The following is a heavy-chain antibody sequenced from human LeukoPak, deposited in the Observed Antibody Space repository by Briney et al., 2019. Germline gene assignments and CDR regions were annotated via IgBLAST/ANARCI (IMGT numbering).Heavy chain of an antibody. J-gene: IGHJ4*02. CDR3: ARDRPDYDILTGYYRGTVVDY. CDR2: IKQDGSEK. V-gene: IGHV3-7*01. CDR1: GFTFSSYW. D-gene: IGHD3-9*01. Sequence: PGGSLRLSCAASGFTFSSYWMSWVRQAPGKGLEWVANIKQDGSEKYYVDSVKGRFTISRDNAKNSLYLQMNSLRAEDTAVYYCARDRPDYDILTGYYRGTVVDYWGQGTLVTVSS.